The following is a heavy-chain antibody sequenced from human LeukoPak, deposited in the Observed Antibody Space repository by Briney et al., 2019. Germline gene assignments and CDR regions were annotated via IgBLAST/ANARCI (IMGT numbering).Heavy chain of an antibody. CDR2: IIPIVGTT. J-gene: IGHJ4*02. V-gene: IGHV1-69*13. D-gene: IGHD3-22*01. CDR3: ARGGYYYDSSGYSHLPDY. CDR1: GYTFTGYY. Sequence: ASVKVSCKASGYTFTGYYMHWVRQAPGQGLEWMGGIIPIVGTTNYAQMFQGRVTITADESTSTAYMELSSLRSEDTAVYYCARGGYYYDSSGYSHLPDYWGQGTLVTVSA.